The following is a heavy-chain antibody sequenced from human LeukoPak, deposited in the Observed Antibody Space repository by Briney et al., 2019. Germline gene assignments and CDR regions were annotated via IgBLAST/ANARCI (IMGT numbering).Heavy chain of an antibody. CDR2: IYYSGST. CDR1: GGSISSYY. D-gene: IGHD3-10*01. CDR3: ARGGVTMVRGVNPFDY. V-gene: IGHV4-59*01. Sequence: SETLSLTCTVSGGSISSYYWSWIRQPPGKGLEWIGYIYYSGSTNYNPSLKSRVTISVDTSKNQFSLKLSSVTAADTAVYYCARGGVTMVRGVNPFDYWGQGTLVTVSS. J-gene: IGHJ4*02.